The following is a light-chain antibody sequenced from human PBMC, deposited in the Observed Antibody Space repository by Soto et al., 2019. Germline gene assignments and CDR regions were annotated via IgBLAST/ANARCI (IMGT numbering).Light chain of an antibody. Sequence: EIVLTQSPGILSLSPGERATLSCRASQSVSNDFLAWYQQTPGQAPRLLTYGASTRATDVPARFSGSGSGANVTPPISSMVPPDVAVYYCQQYGSSPPWTFGQGTKVDIK. CDR2: GAS. J-gene: IGKJ1*01. CDR1: QSVSNDF. CDR3: QQYGSSPPWT. V-gene: IGKV3-20*01.